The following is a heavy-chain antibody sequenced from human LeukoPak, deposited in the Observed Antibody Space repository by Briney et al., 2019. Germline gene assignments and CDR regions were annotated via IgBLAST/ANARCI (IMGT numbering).Heavy chain of an antibody. CDR3: VRQRVVGFYDPFDF. V-gene: IGHV4-34*01. D-gene: IGHD2/OR15-2a*01. Sequence: PSETLSLTCAVYGESFSGYYWNWIRQPPGKGLEWIGEINHTGGTNYNPSLKSRVTISADTFKNQFSLNLSSVTAADTAVYYCVRQRVVGFYDPFDFWGQGTLVTVSS. CDR1: GESFSGYY. CDR2: INHTGGT. J-gene: IGHJ4*02.